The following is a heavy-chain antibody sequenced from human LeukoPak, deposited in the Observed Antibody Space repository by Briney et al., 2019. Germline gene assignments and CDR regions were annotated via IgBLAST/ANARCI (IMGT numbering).Heavy chain of an antibody. Sequence: ASVKVSCKASGYTFTSYAMHWVRQAPGQRLEWMGWINAGNGNTKYSQEFQGRVTITRDTSASTAYMELSSLRSEDMAVYYCARGGSIQDYYYYYMDVWGKGTTVTVSS. CDR1: GYTFTSYA. V-gene: IGHV1-3*03. J-gene: IGHJ6*03. D-gene: IGHD1-1*01. CDR3: ARGGSIQDYYYYYMDV. CDR2: INAGNGNT.